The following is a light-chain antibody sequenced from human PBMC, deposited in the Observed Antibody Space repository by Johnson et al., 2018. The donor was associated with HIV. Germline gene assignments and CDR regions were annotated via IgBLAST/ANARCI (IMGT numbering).Light chain of an antibody. CDR3: GTWDTRLSAGHF. Sequence: QSVLTQSPSVSAAPGQKVTISCSGSSSNIGNNYVSWYQQLPGTAPKLLIYDNNKRPSGIPDRISGSKSGTSATLGITGLQTGDEADYYCGTWDTRLSAGHFFGAVTNVTVL. J-gene: IGLJ1*01. V-gene: IGLV1-51*01. CDR1: SSNIGNNY. CDR2: DNN.